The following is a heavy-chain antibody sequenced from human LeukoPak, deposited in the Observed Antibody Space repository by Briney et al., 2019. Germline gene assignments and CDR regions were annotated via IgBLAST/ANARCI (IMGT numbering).Heavy chain of an antibody. Sequence: ASVKVSCKASGYTFTSYGISWVRQAPGQGREWLGWISTYNGNTHYAQKLQGRVTMTTDPSPTKAYMELRSLRSDDTAVYYCARDYRTGFDYWGQGTLVTVSS. V-gene: IGHV1-18*01. CDR2: ISTYNGNT. D-gene: IGHD7-27*01. CDR3: ARDYRTGFDY. J-gene: IGHJ4*02. CDR1: GYTFTSYG.